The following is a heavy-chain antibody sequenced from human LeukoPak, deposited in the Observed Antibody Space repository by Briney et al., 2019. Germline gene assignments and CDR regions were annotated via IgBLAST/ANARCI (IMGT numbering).Heavy chain of an antibody. V-gene: IGHV4-59*08. CDR3: ARHGTGSLDY. D-gene: IGHD1-1*01. J-gene: IGHJ4*02. Sequence: SETLSLTCTVSGGSISSYYWSWIRQPPGKGLEWIGYIYYSGSANYNPSLKSRVTISVDTSKNQFSLKLSSVTAADTAVYYCARHGTGSLDYWGQGTLVTVSS. CDR1: GGSISSYY. CDR2: IYYSGSA.